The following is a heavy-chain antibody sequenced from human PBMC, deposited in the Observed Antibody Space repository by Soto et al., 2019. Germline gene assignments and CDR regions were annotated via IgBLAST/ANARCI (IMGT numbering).Heavy chain of an antibody. J-gene: IGHJ4*02. V-gene: IGHV4-59*08. D-gene: IGHD2-15*01. CDR2: IYYSGST. CDR1: GGSISSYY. CDR3: ARHVTIAYCSGGSCSYYFDY. Sequence: SETLSLTCTVSGGSISSYYWSWIRQPPGKGLEWIGYIYYSGSTNYNPSLKSRVTISVDTSKNQFSLKLSSVTAADTAMYYCARHVTIAYCSGGSCSYYFDYWGQGTLVTVSS.